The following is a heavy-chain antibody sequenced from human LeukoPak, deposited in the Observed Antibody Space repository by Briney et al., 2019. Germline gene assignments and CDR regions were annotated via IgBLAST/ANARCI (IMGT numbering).Heavy chain of an antibody. J-gene: IGHJ4*02. D-gene: IGHD3-10*01. V-gene: IGHV3-9*01. CDR3: AKVRAGAFDY. Sequence: WVSGISWTSGSIGYADSVKGRFTISRDNAKNSLYLQMNSLRAEDTALYYCAKVRAGAFDYWGQGTLVTASS. CDR2: ISWTSGSI.